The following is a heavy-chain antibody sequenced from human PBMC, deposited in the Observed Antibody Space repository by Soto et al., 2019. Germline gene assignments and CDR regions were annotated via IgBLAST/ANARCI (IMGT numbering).Heavy chain of an antibody. CDR3: ASNRHVYNYVPYY. J-gene: IGHJ4*02. D-gene: IGHD3-16*01. CDR2: ISSGSSYI. Sequence: EVQLVESGGGLVKPGGSLRLSCAASGFTFSSYSMNWVRQAPGKGLEWVSSISSGSSYIYYADSVKGRFTISRDNAKNSLYLQMNRLRAEDTAVYYCASNRHVYNYVPYYWGQGTLVTVSS. CDR1: GFTFSSYS. V-gene: IGHV3-21*01.